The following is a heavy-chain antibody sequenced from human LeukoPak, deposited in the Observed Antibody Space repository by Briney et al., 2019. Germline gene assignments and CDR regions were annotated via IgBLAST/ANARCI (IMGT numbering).Heavy chain of an antibody. CDR3: ARLKGAEDFWSGYFHYFDY. CDR2: IYPGDSDT. V-gene: IGHV5-51*01. D-gene: IGHD3-3*01. CDR1: GYSFTSYW. J-gene: IGHJ4*02. Sequence: GESLKISCKGSGYSFTSYWIGWVRQMPGKGLEWMGIIYPGDSDTRYSPSFQGQVTISADKSISTAYLQWSSLKASDTAMYYCARLKGAEDFWSGYFHYFDYWGRGTLVTVSS.